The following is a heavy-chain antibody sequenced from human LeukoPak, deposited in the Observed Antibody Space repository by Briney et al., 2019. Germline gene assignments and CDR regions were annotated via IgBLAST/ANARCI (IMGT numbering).Heavy chain of an antibody. CDR2: IYTSGST. CDR1: GGSISSGSYY. V-gene: IGHV4-61*02. D-gene: IGHD3-22*01. J-gene: IGHJ6*03. CDR3: ARGPEYYYDSSGYYPYYYYYMDV. Sequence: SETLSLTCTVSGGSISSGSYYWSWIRQPAGKGLEWIGGIYTSGSTNYNPSLKSRVTISVDTSKNQSSLKLSSVTAADTAVYYCARGPEYYYDSSGYYPYYYYYMDVWGKGTTVTISS.